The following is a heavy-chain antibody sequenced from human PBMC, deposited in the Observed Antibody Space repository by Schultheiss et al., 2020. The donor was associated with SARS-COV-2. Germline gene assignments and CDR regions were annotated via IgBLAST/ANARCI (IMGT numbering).Heavy chain of an antibody. CDR1: GFTFSSYS. Sequence: GESLKISCAASGFTFSSYSMNWVRQAPGKGLEWVSYISSSGSTIYYADSVKGRFTISRDNAKNSLYLQMNSLRAEDTAVYYCARETMVHYYFDYWGQGTLVTVSS. V-gene: IGHV3-48*04. J-gene: IGHJ4*02. CDR3: ARETMVHYYFDY. D-gene: IGHD3-10*01. CDR2: ISSSGSTI.